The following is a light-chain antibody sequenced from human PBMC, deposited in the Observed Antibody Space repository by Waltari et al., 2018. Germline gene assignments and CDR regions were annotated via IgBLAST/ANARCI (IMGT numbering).Light chain of an antibody. CDR1: SVNIGTPYD. CDR3: QSYDSSLRGSRV. CDR2: GNS. J-gene: IGLJ3*02. V-gene: IGLV1-40*01. Sequence: QSVLTQPPSVSGAPGQRVTISCTGSSVNIGTPYDVHWYQQVPGTAPKLLMYGNSTRPSGVPDRFSGAKTGTSASLPITGRQAEDEADYYCQSYDSSLRGSRVFGGGTKLTVL.